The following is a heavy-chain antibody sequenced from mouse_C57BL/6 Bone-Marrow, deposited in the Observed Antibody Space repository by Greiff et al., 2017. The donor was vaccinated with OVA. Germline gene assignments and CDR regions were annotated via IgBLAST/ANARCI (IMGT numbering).Heavy chain of an antibody. CDR2: IYPRSGNT. V-gene: IGHV1-81*01. CDR1: GYTFTSYG. CDR3: ARDEIGNYDY. J-gene: IGHJ2*01. Sequence: VQVVESGAELARPGASVKLSCKASGYTFTSYGISWVKQRTGQGLEWIGEIYPRSGNTYYNEKFKGKATLTADKSSSTAYMELRSLTSEDSAVYFCARDEIGNYDYWGQGTTLTVSS. D-gene: IGHD2-1*01.